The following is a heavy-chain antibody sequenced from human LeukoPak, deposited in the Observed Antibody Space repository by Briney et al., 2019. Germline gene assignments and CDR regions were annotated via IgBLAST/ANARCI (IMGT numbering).Heavy chain of an antibody. V-gene: IGHV3-30*02. CDR3: ARDAYHSGDLDQ. D-gene: IGHD3/OR15-3a*01. CDR1: GFTFSNHI. CDR2: IRFDGTNR. J-gene: IGHJ4*02. Sequence: GGSLRLSCAASGFTFSNHIMHWVRQAPGKGLGWVSFIRFDGTNRHYVDPVKGRFTISRDNPNNMLYLQMNSLKFDDTAVYYCARDAYHSGDLDQWGEGTLVIVSS.